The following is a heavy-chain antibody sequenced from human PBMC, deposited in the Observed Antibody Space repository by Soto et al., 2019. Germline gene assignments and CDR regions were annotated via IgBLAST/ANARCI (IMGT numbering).Heavy chain of an antibody. CDR3: ARGALCKFDY. J-gene: IGHJ4*02. D-gene: IGHD3-16*01. CDR2: ISAYNGKT. CDR1: GYTFTSYV. V-gene: IGHV1-18*01. Sequence: QVQLVQSGAEVKKPGASVKVSCKASGYTFTSYVSTWVRQAPGQGLEWTGWISAYNGKTNYAQKLQGRVTMTTDTSTSTAYMQQRSRRSDETAVYYCARGALCKFDYWGQGTLVTVSS.